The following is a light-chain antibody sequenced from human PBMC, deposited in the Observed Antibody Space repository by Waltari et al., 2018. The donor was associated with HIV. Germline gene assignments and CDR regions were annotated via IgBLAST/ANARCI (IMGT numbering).Light chain of an antibody. CDR1: SSDVGSYNR. CDR3: SSYSSSSTWV. CDR2: EVT. J-gene: IGLJ3*02. V-gene: IGLV2-18*02. Sequence: QSALTQPPSVSGSPGQSVTISCTGTSSDVGSYNRVSWYQQPPGTAPKLMIYEVTNRPSGLPDRFSGSKSGNTASLTISGLQAEDEAHYYCSSYSSSSTWVFGGGTKLTVL.